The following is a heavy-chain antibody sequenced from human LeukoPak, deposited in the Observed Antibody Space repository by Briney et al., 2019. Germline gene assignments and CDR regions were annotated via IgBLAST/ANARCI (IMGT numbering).Heavy chain of an antibody. CDR1: GFTFSSYG. Sequence: PGGSLRLSCAASGFTFSSYGMHWVRQAPGKGLEWVAVISYDGSNKYYADSVKGRFTISRDNSKNTLYLQMNGLRAEDTAVYYCAKEGGGDYFDYWGQGTLVTVPS. J-gene: IGHJ4*02. CDR2: ISYDGSNK. D-gene: IGHD3-16*01. V-gene: IGHV3-30*18. CDR3: AKEGGGDYFDY.